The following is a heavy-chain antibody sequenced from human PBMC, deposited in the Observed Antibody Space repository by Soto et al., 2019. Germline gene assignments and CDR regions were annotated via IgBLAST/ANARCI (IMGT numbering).Heavy chain of an antibody. CDR1: GFTFSSYG. V-gene: IGHV3-33*01. CDR2: IWYDGSNK. CDR3: AREFSVAGTFDY. J-gene: IGHJ4*02. Sequence: ESGGGVVQPGRSLRLSYAASGFTFSSYGMHWVRQAPGKGLEWVAVIWYDGSNKYYADSVKGRFTISRDNSKNTLYLQMNSLRAEDTAVYYCAREFSVAGTFDYWGQGTLVTVSS. D-gene: IGHD6-19*01.